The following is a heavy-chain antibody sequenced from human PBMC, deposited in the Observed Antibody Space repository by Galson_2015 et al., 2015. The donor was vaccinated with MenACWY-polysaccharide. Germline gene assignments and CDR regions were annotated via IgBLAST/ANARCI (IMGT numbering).Heavy chain of an antibody. CDR2: LRPNTGNT. D-gene: IGHD3-10*01. Sequence: SLRLSCAGSGLTFSSYGMDWVRQPPGKGLEWVSGLRPNTGNTYYADSVRGRFTISRDNSKNTLYLQMDSLRAEDTALYYCAKESSHYGTKNYYDYWGQGTQVTVSS. J-gene: IGHJ4*02. V-gene: IGHV3-23*01. CDR3: AKESSHYGTKNYYDY. CDR1: GLTFSSYG.